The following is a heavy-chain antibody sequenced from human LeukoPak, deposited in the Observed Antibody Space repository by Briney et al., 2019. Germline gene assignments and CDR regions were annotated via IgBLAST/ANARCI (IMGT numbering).Heavy chain of an antibody. V-gene: IGHV5-51*01. J-gene: IGHJ5*02. CDR3: ARQEYCSGGSCYTWFDP. CDR2: IYPADSDI. D-gene: IGHD2-15*01. CDR1: GYSFTSYW. Sequence: GESLKVSCKGSGYSFTSYWIGWVRQMPGKGLEWMGIIYPADSDIRYSPSFQGQVTISADKSISTAYLQWSSLKASDTAMYYCARQEYCSGGSCYTWFDPWGQGTLVTVSS.